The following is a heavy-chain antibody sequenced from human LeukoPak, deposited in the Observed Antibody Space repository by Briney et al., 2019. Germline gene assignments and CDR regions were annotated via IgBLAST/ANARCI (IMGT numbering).Heavy chain of an antibody. D-gene: IGHD6-25*01. Sequence: GGSLRLSCAASGFTFSSYAMSWVRQAPGKGLEWVSSISAGGGSTHYADSAKGRFTISRDSFRNTLFLQMNSLRADDTAVYYCASLSGGRILEHWGLGTVGAVSS. J-gene: IGHJ1*01. CDR2: ISAGGGST. CDR3: ASLSGGRILEH. CDR1: GFTFSSYA. V-gene: IGHV3-23*01.